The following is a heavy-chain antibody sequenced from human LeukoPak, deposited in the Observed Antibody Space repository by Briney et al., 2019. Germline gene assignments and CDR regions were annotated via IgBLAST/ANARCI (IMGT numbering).Heavy chain of an antibody. V-gene: IGHV1-18*01. J-gene: IGHJ6*03. D-gene: IGHD7-27*01. Sequence: ASVKVSCKASGYTFTSYGISWVRQAPGQGLEWMGWISAYSGNTHYAQKFQGRVTMTTDTSTTTAYMELRGLRSDDTAVYYCARAEKPNWGNYYYYCMDVWGKGTTVTVSS. CDR2: ISAYSGNT. CDR1: GYTFTSYG. CDR3: ARAEKPNWGNYYYYCMDV.